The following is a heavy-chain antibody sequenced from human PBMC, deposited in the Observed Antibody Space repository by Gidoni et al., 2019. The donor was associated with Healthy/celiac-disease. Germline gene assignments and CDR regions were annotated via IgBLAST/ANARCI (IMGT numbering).Heavy chain of an antibody. CDR3: ARDDSSGRYGMDV. D-gene: IGHD3-22*01. V-gene: IGHV1-8*01. J-gene: IGHJ6*02. Sequence: QVQLVQSGAEVKTPGASVTVPFKASGSTFTLYDINWLRQSTGQGIEWMGWLNPTSGNTGYAKKFQGRVTMTRNTSISTAYMELSSLRSEDTAVYYCARDDSSGRYGMDVWGQGTTVTVSS. CDR1: GSTFTLYD. CDR2: LNPTSGNT.